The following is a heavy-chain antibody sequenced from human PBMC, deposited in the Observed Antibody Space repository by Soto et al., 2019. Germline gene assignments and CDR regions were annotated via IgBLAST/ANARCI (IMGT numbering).Heavy chain of an antibody. CDR1: GYTFTSYA. CDR2: INAGNGNT. J-gene: IGHJ4*02. D-gene: IGHD3-22*01. Sequence: GASVKVSCKAPGYTFTSYARHWVRQAPGQRLEWMGWINAGNGNTKYSQKFQGRVTITRDTSASTAYMELSSLRSEDTAVYYCARTSGYYCVRDMQLWRLDSWGQGTLVTVSS. CDR3: ARTSGYYCVRDMQLWRLDS. V-gene: IGHV1-3*01.